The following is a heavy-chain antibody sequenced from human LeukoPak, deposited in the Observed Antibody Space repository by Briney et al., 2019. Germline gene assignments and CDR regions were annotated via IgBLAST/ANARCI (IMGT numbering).Heavy chain of an antibody. D-gene: IGHD3/OR15-3a*01. V-gene: IGHV3-7*01. Sequence: GGSLRLSCSASGFSFSGSWMTWVRQAPGKRLEWVANIKPDGSDTYYVDSMKDRFTISRDNAKNSLYLQINGLRAEDTAVYYCARHLDWSFDYWGQGTLVTVSS. CDR3: ARHLDWSFDY. J-gene: IGHJ4*02. CDR1: GFSFSGSW. CDR2: IKPDGSDT.